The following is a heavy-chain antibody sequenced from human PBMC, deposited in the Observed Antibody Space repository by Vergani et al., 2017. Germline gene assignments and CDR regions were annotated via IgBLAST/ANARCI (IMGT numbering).Heavy chain of an antibody. CDR1: GGSISSYY. V-gene: IGHV4-4*07. Sequence: QVQLQESGPGLVKPSETLSLTCTVSGGSISSYYWSWIRQPAGKGLEWIGRIYTSGSTNYNPSLKSRVTMSVDTSKNQFSLKLSSLRSEDTAVYYCARPLGSYFGAEADWGQGTLVTVSS. D-gene: IGHD1-26*01. CDR2: IYTSGST. CDR3: ARPLGSYFGAEAD. J-gene: IGHJ4*02.